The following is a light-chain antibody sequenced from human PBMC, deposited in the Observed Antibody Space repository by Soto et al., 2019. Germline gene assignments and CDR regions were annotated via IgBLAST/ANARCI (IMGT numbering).Light chain of an antibody. CDR1: QSISST. J-gene: IGKJ1*01. V-gene: IGKV3-15*01. CDR3: QQYNDRPHT. Sequence: EIVMTQSPATLSVSPGERATLSCRASQSISSTLAWYQLKPGQSPRLLIYDASTRATGIPDRFSGSGSGTEFTLTISSLQSEDVAVYYCQQYNDRPHTFGQGTRVEIK. CDR2: DAS.